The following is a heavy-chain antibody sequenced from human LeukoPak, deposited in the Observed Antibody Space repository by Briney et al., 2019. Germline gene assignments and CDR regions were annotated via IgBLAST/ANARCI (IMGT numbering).Heavy chain of an antibody. J-gene: IGHJ4*02. CDR3: ARDYGEPYFDY. CDR1: GFTFSSYA. CDR2: IKQDGSEK. Sequence: GGSLRLSCAASGFTFSSYAMSWVRQTPGKGLEWVANIKQDGSEKYYVDSVKGRFTISRDNAKNSLYLQMNSLRAEDTAVYYCARDYGEPYFDYWGQGTLVTVSS. V-gene: IGHV3-7*01. D-gene: IGHD4-17*01.